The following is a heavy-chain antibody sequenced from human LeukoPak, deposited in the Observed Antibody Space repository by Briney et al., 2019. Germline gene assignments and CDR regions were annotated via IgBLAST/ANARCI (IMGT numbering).Heavy chain of an antibody. D-gene: IGHD6-13*01. J-gene: IGHJ1*01. CDR1: GYTLTELS. V-gene: IGHV1-24*01. CDR2: FDPEDGET. Sequence: GASVKVSCKVSGYTLTELSMHWVRQAPGKGLEWMGGFDPEDGETIYAQKFQGRVTMTEDTSTDTAYMELSSLRSEDTAVYYCAGRTRGQQLVPEYFQHWGQGTLVTVSS. CDR3: AGRTRGQQLVPEYFQH.